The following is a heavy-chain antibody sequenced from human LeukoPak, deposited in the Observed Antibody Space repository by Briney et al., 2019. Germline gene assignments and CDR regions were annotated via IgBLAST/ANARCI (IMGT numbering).Heavy chain of an antibody. J-gene: IGHJ4*02. CDR2: ISNDGDT. CDR1: GFSVSSNY. D-gene: IGHD6-19*01. CDR3: AGDKTTGGWYEIDY. Sequence: GGSLRLSCAASGFSVSSNYMIWVRQGPGKGLECVSVISNDGDTYYADSVKGRFTISRDTSKNTVSLQMSSLRAEDTAVYYCAGDKTTGGWYEIDYWGQGTLVTVSS. V-gene: IGHV3-53*01.